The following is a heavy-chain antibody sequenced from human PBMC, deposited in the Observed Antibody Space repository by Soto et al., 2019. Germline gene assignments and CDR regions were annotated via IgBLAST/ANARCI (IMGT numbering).Heavy chain of an antibody. J-gene: IGHJ4*02. CDR3: ARSDGRY. CDR1: GGSFSGYY. CDR2: INHSGST. V-gene: IGHV4-34*01. Sequence: ASETLSLTCAVYGGSFSGYYWSWIRQPPGKGLEWIGEINHSGSTNYNPSLKSRVTISVDTSKNQFSLKLSSVTAADTAVYYCARSDGRYWGKGTLVTVSS.